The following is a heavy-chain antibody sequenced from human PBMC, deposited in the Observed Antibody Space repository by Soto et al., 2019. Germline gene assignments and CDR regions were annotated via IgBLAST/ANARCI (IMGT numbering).Heavy chain of an antibody. Sequence: EVQLEESGGGLVQPGGSLRLSCAASGFTFSSYWMTWVRQAPGKGLEWVANIKEDGSEQYQVDSVKGRFTVSRDNAKKTLYLQMNSLRVEDTAVYYCARLTAAGGVDQFDYWGQGTLVTVSS. D-gene: IGHD6-13*01. CDR1: GFTFSSYW. CDR2: IKEDGSEQ. V-gene: IGHV3-7*05. CDR3: ARLTAAGGVDQFDY. J-gene: IGHJ4*02.